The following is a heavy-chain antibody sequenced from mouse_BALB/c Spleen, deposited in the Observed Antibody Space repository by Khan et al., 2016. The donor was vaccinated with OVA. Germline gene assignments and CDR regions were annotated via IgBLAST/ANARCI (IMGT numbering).Heavy chain of an antibody. CDR3: ARQPYYHYNVMDY. CDR2: IWNDGTT. J-gene: IGHJ4*01. CDR1: GFSLTNYG. D-gene: IGHD2-10*01. V-gene: IGHV2-6-1*01. Sequence: VQLQESGPGLAAPSQSLSITCTISGFSLTNYGVHWVRQPPGKGLEWLVVIWNDGTTTYNSALKSGLTITKDNSQSQAFLKMNSLQTDDTAIYFCARQPYYHYNVMDYWGQGTSVTVSS.